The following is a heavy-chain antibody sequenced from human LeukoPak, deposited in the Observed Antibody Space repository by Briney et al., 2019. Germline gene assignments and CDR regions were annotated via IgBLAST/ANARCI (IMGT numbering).Heavy chain of an antibody. Sequence: SETLSLTCTVSGGSISSYYWSWIRQPAGKGLEWIGRIYSSGSTYYNPSLNSRVTMSVDTSNNQFSLRLSSVTAADTAVYYCASTLYSSGWYYFDYWGQGTLVTVSS. CDR2: IYSSGST. CDR1: GGSISSYY. J-gene: IGHJ4*02. CDR3: ASTLYSSGWYYFDY. D-gene: IGHD6-19*01. V-gene: IGHV4-4*07.